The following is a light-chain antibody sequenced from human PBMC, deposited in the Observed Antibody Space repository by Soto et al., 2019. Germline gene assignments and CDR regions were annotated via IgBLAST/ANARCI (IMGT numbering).Light chain of an antibody. CDR2: AAS. CDR1: QSISNH. Sequence: DIQMTQSPPSMSASVGDRVTITCRASQSISNHLNWYQQMPGKAPKVLIYAASSLQSGVPSRFSVSGSGTDFTLTISSLQPEDFATYHCQQTYRAPLGFGGGTKVEIK. CDR3: QQTYRAPLG. J-gene: IGKJ4*01. V-gene: IGKV1-39*01.